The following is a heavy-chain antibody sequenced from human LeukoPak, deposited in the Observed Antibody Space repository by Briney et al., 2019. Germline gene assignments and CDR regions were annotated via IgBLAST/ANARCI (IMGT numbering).Heavy chain of an antibody. V-gene: IGHV4-34*01. CDR1: GGSFSGYY. J-gene: IGHJ4*02. Sequence: SETLSLACAVYGGSFSGYYWSWIRQPPGKGLEWIGEINHSGSTNYNPSLKSRVTISVDTSKNQFSLKLSSVTAAGTAVYHCAREAYYDILTGYDYWGQGTLVTVSS. CDR2: INHSGST. D-gene: IGHD3-9*01. CDR3: AREAYYDILTGYDY.